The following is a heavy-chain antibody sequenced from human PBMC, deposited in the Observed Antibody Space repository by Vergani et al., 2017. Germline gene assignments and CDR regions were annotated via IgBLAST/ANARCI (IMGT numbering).Heavy chain of an antibody. CDR2: IFSNDEK. Sequence: QVTLKESGPVLVKPTETLTLTCTVSGFSLSTARMGVSWIRQPPGKALEWLAHIFSNDEKSSSTSLKSRLTISKDTSKSQVVLTMTNMDPVDTATYYCARISGYDFWSGYYMGAFDIWGQGTMVTVSS. V-gene: IGHV2-26*01. CDR1: GFSLSTARMG. D-gene: IGHD3-3*01. CDR3: ARISGYDFWSGYYMGAFDI. J-gene: IGHJ3*02.